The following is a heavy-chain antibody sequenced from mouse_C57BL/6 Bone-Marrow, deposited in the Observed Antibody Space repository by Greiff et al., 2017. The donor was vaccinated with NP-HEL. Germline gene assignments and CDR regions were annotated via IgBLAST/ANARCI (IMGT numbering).Heavy chain of an antibody. Sequence: QVQLQQPGAELVKPGASVKLSCKASGYTFTSYWMHWVKQRPGQGLEWIGMIHPNSGSTNYNEKFKSKATLTVDKSSSTAYMQLSSLTSEDSAVYDCARDYYGSSYGWFAYWGQGTLVTVSA. CDR3: ARDYYGSSYGWFAY. J-gene: IGHJ3*01. CDR2: IHPNSGST. D-gene: IGHD1-1*01. V-gene: IGHV1-64*01. CDR1: GYTFTSYW.